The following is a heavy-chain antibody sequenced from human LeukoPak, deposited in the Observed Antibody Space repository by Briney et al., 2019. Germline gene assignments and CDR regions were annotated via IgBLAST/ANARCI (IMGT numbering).Heavy chain of an antibody. CDR3: ARDSYYYGSGSYYWFDP. V-gene: IGHV4-59*01. D-gene: IGHD3-10*01. CDR2: ISYSGIT. J-gene: IGHJ5*02. CDR1: GGSISSNY. Sequence: SSETLSLTCTVSGGSISSNYWSWIRHPPGKGLEWIGYISYSGITNYNPSLKSRVTISAHTSKNQFSLKLSSVTAADTAVYYCARDSYYYGSGSYYWFDPWGQGTLVTVSS.